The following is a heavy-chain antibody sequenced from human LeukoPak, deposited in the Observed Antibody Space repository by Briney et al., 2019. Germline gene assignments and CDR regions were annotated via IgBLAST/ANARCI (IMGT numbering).Heavy chain of an antibody. J-gene: IGHJ4*02. V-gene: IGHV3-7*01. D-gene: IGHD3-10*01. Sequence: GGSLRLSCAGSGFMLSSYWMSWVRQAPGKGLEWVADIKQDGSEKYYVDSVKGRFTISRDNAKNSLYLQMNRLRAEDTAVYYCAREGSQSASATYPGNDWGQGTLVTVSS. CDR3: AREGSQSASATYPGND. CDR2: IKQDGSEK. CDR1: GFMLSSYW.